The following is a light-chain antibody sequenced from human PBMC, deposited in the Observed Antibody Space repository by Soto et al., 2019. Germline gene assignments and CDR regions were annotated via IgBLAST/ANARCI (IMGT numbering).Light chain of an antibody. J-gene: IGKJ2*01. CDR1: QSVTSNY. CDR3: QQYGSSPPMYT. CDR2: GAS. V-gene: IGKV3-20*01. Sequence: EIVLTQSPGTLSLSPGERATLSCRASQSVTSNYLAWYQQKPGQAPRLLIYGASSRATGIPDRFSGSESGTDFTLTISRLEPEDFAVYYCQQYGSSPPMYTFGQGTKLEIK.